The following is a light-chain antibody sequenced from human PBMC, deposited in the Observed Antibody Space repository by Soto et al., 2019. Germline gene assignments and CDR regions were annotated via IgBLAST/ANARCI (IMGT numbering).Light chain of an antibody. J-gene: IGKJ2*01. Sequence: DIQMTQSHSTLSASVGDGVTITCRASQNISVWLAWYQQRPGKAPKFLIYDASSLETGVPSRFSGSGSGTEFTLTIRSLQPDDFAAYYCQQYDRSSPTFGQGTKLEIK. CDR2: DAS. CDR3: QQYDRSSPT. V-gene: IGKV1-5*01. CDR1: QNISVW.